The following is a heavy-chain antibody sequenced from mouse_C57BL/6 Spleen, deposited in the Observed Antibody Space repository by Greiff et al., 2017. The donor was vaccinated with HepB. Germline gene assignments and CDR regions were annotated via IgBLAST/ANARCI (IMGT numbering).Heavy chain of an antibody. Sequence: QVQLQQPGAELVMPGASVKLSCKASGYTFTSYWMHWVKQRPGQGLEWIGEIDPSDSYTNYNQKFKGKSTLTVDKSSSTAYMQLSSLTSEDSAVYYCARRGYSNYVVAYWGQGTLVTVSA. CDR1: GYTFTSYW. CDR3: ARRGYSNYVVAY. V-gene: IGHV1-69*01. CDR2: IDPSDSYT. J-gene: IGHJ3*01. D-gene: IGHD2-5*01.